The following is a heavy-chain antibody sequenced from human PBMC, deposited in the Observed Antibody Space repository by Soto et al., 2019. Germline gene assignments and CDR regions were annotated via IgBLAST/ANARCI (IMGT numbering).Heavy chain of an antibody. D-gene: IGHD2-2*01. V-gene: IGHV1-18*01. CDR1: GYTFTSYG. CDR2: ISAYNGNT. J-gene: IGHJ6*03. CDR3: ARGGVGYCSSTSCYGGDYYYYYYMDV. Sequence: QVQLVQSGAEVKKPGASVKVSCKASGYTFTSYGISWVRQAPGQGLEWMGWISAYNGNTNYAQKLQGRVTMTTDTSTSTDYMELRSLRSDDTAVYYCARGGVGYCSSTSCYGGDYYYYYYMDVWGKGTTVTVSS.